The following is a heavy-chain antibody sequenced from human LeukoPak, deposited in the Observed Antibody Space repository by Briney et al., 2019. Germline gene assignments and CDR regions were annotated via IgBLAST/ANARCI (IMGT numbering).Heavy chain of an antibody. CDR1: GGSFSGYY. CDR2: INHSGST. J-gene: IGHJ4*02. D-gene: IGHD3-22*01. CDR3: ARGRRITYDTSGYYFNY. Sequence: SETLSLTCAVYGGSFSGYYWSWIRQPPGKGLEWIGEINHSGSTNYNPSLKSQVTISVDTSKNQFSLKLSSVTAADTAVYYCARGRRITYDTSGYYFNYWGQGTLVTVSS. V-gene: IGHV4-34*01.